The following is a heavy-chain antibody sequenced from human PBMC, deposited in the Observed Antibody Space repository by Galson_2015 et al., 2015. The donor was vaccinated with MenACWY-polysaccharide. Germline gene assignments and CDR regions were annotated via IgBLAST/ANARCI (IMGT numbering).Heavy chain of an antibody. Sequence: SLRLSCAASGFTFSSYPMSWVRQAPGKGLEWVSGVSGSGSSTYYADSVKGRFTISRDNSKNTLFLQMNSLTAADTALYYCANPGHSTRRTSDVDYWGQGTLVTVSS. CDR2: VSGSGSST. J-gene: IGHJ4*02. CDR1: GFTFSSYP. V-gene: IGHV3-23*01. CDR3: ANPGHSTRRTSDVDY. D-gene: IGHD5/OR15-5a*01.